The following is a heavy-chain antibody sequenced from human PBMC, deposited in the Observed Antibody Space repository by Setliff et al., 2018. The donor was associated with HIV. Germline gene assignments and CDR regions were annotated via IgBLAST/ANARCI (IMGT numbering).Heavy chain of an antibody. CDR2: IYTNGYT. Sequence: KLSETLSLTCTVSGGSISGDNYYWTWIRQSAGKGLEWIGHIYTNGYTNYNPSLKSRVTISFDTSQNQFSLKLSSVTAADTAVFYCARAPPGIQNDAFDIWGQGAMVTVSS. J-gene: IGHJ3*02. V-gene: IGHV4-61*09. CDR3: ARAPPGIQNDAFDI. CDR1: GGSISGDNYY.